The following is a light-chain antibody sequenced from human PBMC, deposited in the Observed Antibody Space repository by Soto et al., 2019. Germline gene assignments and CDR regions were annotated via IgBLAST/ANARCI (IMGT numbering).Light chain of an antibody. CDR3: QQSHTTPLT. CDR2: GAS. CDR1: RTISSTF. Sequence: EIVLTQSPGTLTFSPWERATLSCRASRTISSTFLAWYRQWPGQAPRLLIYGASSRATGIPDRFSASGSGTDFTLTISSLQPEDLATYYRQQSHTTPLTFGGGTKVDNK. V-gene: IGKV3-20*01. J-gene: IGKJ4*01.